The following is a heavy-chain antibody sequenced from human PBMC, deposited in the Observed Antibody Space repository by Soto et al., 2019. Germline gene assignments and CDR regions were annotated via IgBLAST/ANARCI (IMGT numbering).Heavy chain of an antibody. J-gene: IGHJ6*02. V-gene: IGHV5-51*01. D-gene: IGHD5-12*01. CDR2: IYPGDSDT. CDR3: ARRDGYKHYYYGMDV. Sequence: GESLKISCKGSGYSFTSYWIGWVRQMPGKGLEWMGIIYPGDSDTRYSPSFQGQVTISADKSISTAYLQWSSLKASDTALYYCARRDGYKHYYYGMDVWGQGTTVTVSS. CDR1: GYSFTSYW.